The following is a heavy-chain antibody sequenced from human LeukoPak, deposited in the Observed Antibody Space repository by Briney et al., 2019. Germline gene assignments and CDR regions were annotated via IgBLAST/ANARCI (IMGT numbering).Heavy chain of an antibody. V-gene: IGHV3-74*01. CDR1: GFTFSIYW. CDR3: ASLDY. Sequence: PGTSLRLSCTASGFTFSIYWVHWVRQAPGKGLVWVSSINSDGSSTGYADSVKGRFTISRDNAKNTLYLQMNTLRAEDTAVYYCASLDYWGQGTPVTVSS. J-gene: IGHJ4*02. CDR2: INSDGSST.